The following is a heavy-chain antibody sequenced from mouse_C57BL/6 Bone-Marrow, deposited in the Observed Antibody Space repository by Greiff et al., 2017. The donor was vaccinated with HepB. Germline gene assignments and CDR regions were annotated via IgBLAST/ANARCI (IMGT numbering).Heavy chain of an antibody. CDR1: GFSLTSYG. J-gene: IGHJ3*01. CDR3: ARGGSPWFAY. CDR2: IWSGGST. D-gene: IGHD1-1*02. V-gene: IGHV2-4*02. Sequence: VQLQQSGPGLVQPSQRLSITCTVSGFSLTSYGVHWVRQPPGKGLEWLGVIWSGGSTDYNAAFISRLSISKDNSKSQVFFKMNSLQADDTAIYYCARGGSPWFAYWGQGTLVTVSA.